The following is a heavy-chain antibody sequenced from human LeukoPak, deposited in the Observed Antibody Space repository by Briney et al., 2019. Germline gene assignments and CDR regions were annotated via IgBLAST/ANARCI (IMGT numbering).Heavy chain of an antibody. Sequence: ASVNVSSKPSRDTFTSDGISCVPQSPGHRLEGMGGLSAYNGNTTYAQKLQGTVNMTTDTSTTTAYMELRSLRSDDTAVYSCARDTTRNYGDNSDFDYWGQGTLVTVSS. CDR2: LSAYNGNT. V-gene: IGHV1-18*01. CDR1: RDTFTSDG. CDR3: ARDTTRNYGDNSDFDY. D-gene: IGHD4-23*01. J-gene: IGHJ4*02.